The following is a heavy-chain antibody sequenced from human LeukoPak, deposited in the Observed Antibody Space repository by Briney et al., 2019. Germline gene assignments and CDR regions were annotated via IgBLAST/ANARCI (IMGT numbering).Heavy chain of an antibody. CDR2: ISAYNGNT. CDR3: ARVDIVVVVAATQGDY. V-gene: IGHV1-18*04. CDR1: GYTFTGYY. D-gene: IGHD2-15*01. Sequence: ASVKVSCKTFGYTFTGYYMHWVRQAPGQGLEWMGWISAYNGNTNYAQKLQGRVTMTTDTSTSTAYMELRSLRSDDTAVYYCARVDIVVVVAATQGDYWGQGTLVTVSS. J-gene: IGHJ4*02.